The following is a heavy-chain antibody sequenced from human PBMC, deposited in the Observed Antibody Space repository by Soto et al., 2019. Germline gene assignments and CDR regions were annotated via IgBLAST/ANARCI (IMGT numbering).Heavy chain of an antibody. CDR2: IYSGGYT. V-gene: IGHV3-53*01. Sequence: EVQLVESGGGLIQPGGSLRLSCAVSGFTVSNNYMSWVRQAPGKGLEGVSVIYSGGYTAYGDSVKGRFTISRDNSKNPLYLKRNGLRGHGRAGYSCGPHPGGGGYWGQGTLVTVSS. D-gene: IGHD3-10*01. J-gene: IGHJ4*02. CDR3: GPHPGGGGY. CDR1: GFTVSNNY.